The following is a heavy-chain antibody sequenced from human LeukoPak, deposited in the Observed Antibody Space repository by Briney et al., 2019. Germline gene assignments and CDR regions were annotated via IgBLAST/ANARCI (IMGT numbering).Heavy chain of an antibody. CDR3: ARRSPYTSGWYYFDY. J-gene: IGHJ4*02. V-gene: IGHV5-51*01. Sequence: GESLEISCKGSGYTFTSYWIAWVRQMPGKGLEWMGILYPGDSDTRYSPSFQGQVTISADKSISTAYLQWSSLKASDTAMYYCARRSPYTSGWYYFDYWGQGSLVTVSP. CDR2: LYPGDSDT. CDR1: GYTFTSYW. D-gene: IGHD6-19*01.